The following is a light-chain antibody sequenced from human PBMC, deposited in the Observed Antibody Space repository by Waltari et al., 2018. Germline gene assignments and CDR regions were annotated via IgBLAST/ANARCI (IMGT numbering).Light chain of an antibody. V-gene: IGKV3-11*01. J-gene: IGKJ4*01. CDR2: DLF. Sequence: EIVLTQSPATLSLSPGDRATLSCRASQSISSYLVWYHQKPGRAPRFLIYDLFNRATGLPARFSGSGSGTDFTLTISSLEPEDVAVYYCQQRSNWPLTFGGGTKVESK. CDR1: QSISSY. CDR3: QQRSNWPLT.